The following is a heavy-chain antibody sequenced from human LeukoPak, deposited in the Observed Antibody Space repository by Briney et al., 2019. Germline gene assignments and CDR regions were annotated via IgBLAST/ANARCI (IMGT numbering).Heavy chain of an antibody. V-gene: IGHV1-24*01. J-gene: IGHJ6*03. D-gene: IGHD6-13*01. Sequence: ASVKVSCKISGSTVIELPMHWVRQAPGEGLEWMGGFDPEDGETTYARKFQGRFTMTKDTSTDTVYMELRSLRSDDTAVYYCATCSSKIGEDHFYYYYMDVWGIGTTVTVSS. CDR2: FDPEDGET. CDR1: GSTVIELP. CDR3: ATCSSKIGEDHFYYYYMDV.